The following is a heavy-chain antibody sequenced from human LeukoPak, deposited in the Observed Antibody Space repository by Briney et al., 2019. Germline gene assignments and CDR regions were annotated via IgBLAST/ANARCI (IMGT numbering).Heavy chain of an antibody. Sequence: APVKVSCKASGYTFTTYDINWVRQATGQGLEWMGWMNPNSGNTGYAQKFQGRVTMTRNTSISTAFMELSSLRSEDTAVYYCARNYYDSSGYYLGLYYYYYYMDVWGKGTTVTVSS. V-gene: IGHV1-8*01. D-gene: IGHD3-22*01. CDR3: ARNYYDSSGYYLGLYYYYYYMDV. CDR1: GYTFTTYD. J-gene: IGHJ6*03. CDR2: MNPNSGNT.